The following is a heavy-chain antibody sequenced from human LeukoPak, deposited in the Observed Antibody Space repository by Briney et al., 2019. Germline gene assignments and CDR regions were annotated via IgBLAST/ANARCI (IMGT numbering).Heavy chain of an antibody. Sequence: GGSLRLSCAASGFTFSSYSMNWVRQAPGKGLEWVSSISSSSSYIYYADSVKGRFTISRDNAKNSLYLQMNSLRAEDTAVYYCARDRPGSGSSPGFDYWGQGTLVTVSS. CDR3: ARDRPGSGSSPGFDY. CDR2: ISSSSSYI. J-gene: IGHJ4*02. V-gene: IGHV3-21*01. D-gene: IGHD3-10*01. CDR1: GFTFSSYS.